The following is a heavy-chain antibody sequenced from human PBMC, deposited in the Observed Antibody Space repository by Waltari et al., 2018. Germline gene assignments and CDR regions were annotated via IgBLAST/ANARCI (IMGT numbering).Heavy chain of an antibody. CDR2: IYYSGTT. J-gene: IGHJ6*02. CDR3: AREREGGIRGQYGLDV. V-gene: IGHV4-39*02. CDR1: GGSISSSNYY. D-gene: IGHD3-16*02. Sequence: QLQLQESGPGLVKPSETLSLTCTASGGSISSSNYYWGGIRQPPGKGLEWIGNIYYSGTTYYNPSLRSRATISVDTSKNQFSLKLSSVTAADTAMYYCAREREGGIRGQYGLDVWGQGTTVTVSS.